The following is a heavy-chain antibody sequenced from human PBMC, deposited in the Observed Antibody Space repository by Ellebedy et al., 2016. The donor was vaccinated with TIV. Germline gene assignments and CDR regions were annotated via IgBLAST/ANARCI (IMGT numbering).Heavy chain of an antibody. CDR2: ISGSGGST. CDR3: ARERNYYFDL. J-gene: IGHJ2*01. D-gene: IGHD1-7*01. CDR1: GLTFSSYD. V-gene: IGHV3-23*01. Sequence: GESLKISCAASGLTFSSYDMSWVRQAPGKGLEWVSGISGSGGSTYYADSVKGRFAISKDNSKNTLYLQMNSLKTEDTAVYYCARERNYYFDLWGRGTLVTVSS.